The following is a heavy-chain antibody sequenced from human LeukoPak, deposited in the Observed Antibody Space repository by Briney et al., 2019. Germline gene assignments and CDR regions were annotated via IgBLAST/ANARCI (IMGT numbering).Heavy chain of an antibody. D-gene: IGHD2-8*01. CDR2: INSADNVE. Sequence: PGGSLRLSCAASGFTFRNYEMNWVRQAPGKGPEWVAHINSADNVEYYTDSVRGRFTMSRDNAKDLLYLQMNSLRDEDTAVYYCARDTVNGPFVISLDLWGQGVLVAVSS. V-gene: IGHV3-48*03. CDR1: GFTFRNYE. J-gene: IGHJ5*02. CDR3: ARDTVNGPFVISLDL.